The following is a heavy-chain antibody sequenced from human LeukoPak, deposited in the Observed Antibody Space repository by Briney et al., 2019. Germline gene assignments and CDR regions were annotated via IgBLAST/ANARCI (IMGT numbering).Heavy chain of an antibody. CDR2: INPNAGTT. Sequence: ASVKVSCKASGYTFTSYFVHWVRQAPGQGLEWMGIINPNAGTTIYAQKFQGRLTVTRDMSTSTVYMELSSLRSDDTAVYYCARASNWNYGYWGPGTLVTVFS. D-gene: IGHD1-7*01. V-gene: IGHV1-46*01. CDR1: GYTFTSYF. J-gene: IGHJ4*02. CDR3: ARASNWNYGY.